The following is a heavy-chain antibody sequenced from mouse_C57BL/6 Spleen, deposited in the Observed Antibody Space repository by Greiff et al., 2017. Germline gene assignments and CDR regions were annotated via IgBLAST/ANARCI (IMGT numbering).Heavy chain of an antibody. D-gene: IGHD2-3*01. CDR2: IDPETGGT. CDR3: TRGDDGYYPAWFAY. V-gene: IGHV1-15*01. Sequence: QVQLQQSGAELVRPGASVTLSCKASGYTFTDYEMHWVKQTPVHGLEWIGAIDPETGGTAYNQKFKGKDILTADKSSSTAYMELRSLTSEDSAVYYCTRGDDGYYPAWFAYWGQGTLVTVSA. CDR1: GYTFTDYE. J-gene: IGHJ3*01.